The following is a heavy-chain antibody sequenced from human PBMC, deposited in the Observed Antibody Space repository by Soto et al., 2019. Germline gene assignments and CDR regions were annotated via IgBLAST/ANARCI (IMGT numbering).Heavy chain of an antibody. D-gene: IGHD2-21*01. Sequence: QVQLVQSGADVKKPGASVRVSCKTSGYTFTNYDINWVRQAPGQGLEWMGWMNPKSGYTGFAEKFQGRVIMSRDTHITTAYMELSSLKFEDTAVYYCARTAGDLEVWRQGTTVTVSS. CDR3: ARTAGDLEV. J-gene: IGHJ6*02. CDR1: GYTFTNYD. CDR2: MNPKSGYT. V-gene: IGHV1-8*01.